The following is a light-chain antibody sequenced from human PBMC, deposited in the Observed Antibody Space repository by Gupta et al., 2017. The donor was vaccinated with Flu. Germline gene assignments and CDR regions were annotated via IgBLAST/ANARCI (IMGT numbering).Light chain of an antibody. CDR3: QSTDTSGNWV. CDR1: ELKQRF. V-gene: IGLV3-25*02. J-gene: IGLJ3*02. Sequence: SYELTPAPSVSLSPGQTARITCSGDELKQRFSYWYQQKPGQAPVLVIYKDNQRPSGTPERFSGSSSGTTVTLTIRGVQTEDEADYYCQSTDTSGNWVFGGGTKVTVL. CDR2: KDN.